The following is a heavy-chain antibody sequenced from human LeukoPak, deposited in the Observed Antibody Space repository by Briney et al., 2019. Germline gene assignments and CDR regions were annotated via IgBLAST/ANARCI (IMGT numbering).Heavy chain of an antibody. CDR3: ASRPYYYDSSGYD. J-gene: IGHJ4*02. CDR1: GGSISSSSYY. Sequence: ASETLSLTCTVSGGSISSSSYYWGWIRQPPGKGLEWIGSIYYSGSTYYNPSLKSRVTISVDTSKNQFSLKLSSVTAADTAVYYCASRPYYYDSSGYDWGQGTLVTVSS. D-gene: IGHD3-22*01. CDR2: IYYSGST. V-gene: IGHV4-39*07.